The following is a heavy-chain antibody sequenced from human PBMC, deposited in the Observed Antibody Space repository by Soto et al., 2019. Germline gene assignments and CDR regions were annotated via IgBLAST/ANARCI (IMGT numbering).Heavy chain of an antibody. D-gene: IGHD6-19*01. J-gene: IGHJ3*02. Sequence: PGGSLRLSCAASGFTVSNAWMDWIRQAPGKGLEWVGRIKSKSDGGTTDFPAPVKGRFSISRDDSQNTPYLQVDSLETEDTAMYYCTTESRHGSGWYGAFDIWGQGTMVTVSS. CDR2: IKSKSDGGTT. V-gene: IGHV3-15*01. CDR1: GFTVSNAW. CDR3: TTESRHGSGWYGAFDI.